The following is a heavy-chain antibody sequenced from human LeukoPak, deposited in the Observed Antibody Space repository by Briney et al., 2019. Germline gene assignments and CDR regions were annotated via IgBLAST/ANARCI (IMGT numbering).Heavy chain of an antibody. CDR1: GFTFSSYW. J-gene: IGHJ4*02. CDR3: ARDSIFGPPRMNY. Sequence: GGSLRLSCAASGFTFSSYWVSWVRQAPGKGLEWVANIKQDGSEKYYVDSVKGRFTISRDNAKNSLYLQMNSLRAEDTAVYYCARDSIFGPPRMNYWGQGTLATVSS. V-gene: IGHV3-7*01. D-gene: IGHD3-3*01. CDR2: IKQDGSEK.